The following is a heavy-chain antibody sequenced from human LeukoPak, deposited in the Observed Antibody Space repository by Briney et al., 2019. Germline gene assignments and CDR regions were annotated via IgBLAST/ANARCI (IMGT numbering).Heavy chain of an antibody. Sequence: SVKVSCKASGGTFSSYAISWVRQAPGQGLEWMGRIIPIFGIANYAQKFQGRVTITADKSTSTAYMELSSLRSEDTAVYYCARGQKEYSSPSATQRFDPWGQGTLVTVSS. CDR3: ARGQKEYSSPSATQRFDP. CDR1: GGTFSSYA. CDR2: IIPIFGIA. D-gene: IGHD6-6*01. V-gene: IGHV1-69*04. J-gene: IGHJ5*02.